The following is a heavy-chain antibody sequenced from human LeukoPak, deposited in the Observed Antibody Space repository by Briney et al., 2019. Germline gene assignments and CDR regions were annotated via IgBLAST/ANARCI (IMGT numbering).Heavy chain of an antibody. CDR1: GGSTSSGDYY. V-gene: IGHV4-30-4*01. Sequence: PSETLSLTCTVSGGSTSSGDYYWSWIRQPPGKGLEWIGYIYYSGSTYYNPSLKSRVTISVDTSKNQFSLKLSSVTAADTAVYYCVSTMIVVGIDYWGQGTLVTVSS. D-gene: IGHD3-22*01. CDR2: IYYSGST. J-gene: IGHJ4*02. CDR3: VSTMIVVGIDY.